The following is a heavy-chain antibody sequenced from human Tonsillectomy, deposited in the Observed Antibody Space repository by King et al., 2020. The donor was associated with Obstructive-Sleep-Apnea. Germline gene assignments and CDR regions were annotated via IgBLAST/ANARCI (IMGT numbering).Heavy chain of an antibody. J-gene: IGHJ4*02. CDR3: ARDLVTAASSD. D-gene: IGHD6-13*01. CDR1: GYTFTSYG. CDR2: IGGYNGNT. V-gene: IGHV1-18*01. Sequence: VQLVESGAEVKKPGASVKVSCKTSGYTFTSYGISWVRQAPGQGLEWIGWIGGYNGNTNYSQKFQDIVTMTTNPSPTTVDMELTSLRSDDTAVYYCARDLVTAASSDWGQGTLVTVSS.